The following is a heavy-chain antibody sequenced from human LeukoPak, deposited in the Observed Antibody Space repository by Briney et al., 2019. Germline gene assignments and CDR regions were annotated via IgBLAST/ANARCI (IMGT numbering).Heavy chain of an antibody. CDR3: AREYYYGSNSNAFDI. CDR2: IWHDGSDK. D-gene: IGHD3-10*01. CDR1: GFTFSSYG. J-gene: IGHJ3*02. V-gene: IGHV3-33*01. Sequence: GGPLRLSCAASGFTFSSYGMHWVRQAPGKGLEWVAVIWHDGSDKYYANSVKGRFTISRDNSKNTLYVQLNSLRTEDTAVYYCAREYYYGSNSNAFDIWGQGTMVIVSS.